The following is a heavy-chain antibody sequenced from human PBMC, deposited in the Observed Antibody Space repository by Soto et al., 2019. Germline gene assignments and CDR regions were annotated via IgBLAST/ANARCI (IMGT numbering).Heavy chain of an antibody. CDR1: GFTFTRYS. CDR3: TKDKLYSNYEYYFDY. V-gene: IGHV3-21*04. J-gene: IGHJ4*02. CDR2: ISSTTNYI. D-gene: IGHD4-4*01. Sequence: EVQLVESGGGLVKPGGSLRLSCAASGFTFTRYSMNWVRQAPGKGLEWVSSISSTTNYIYYADSMKGRFTISRDNAKNSLYLQMNSLRAEDTAFYYCTKDKLYSNYEYYFDYWGQGTLVTVSS.